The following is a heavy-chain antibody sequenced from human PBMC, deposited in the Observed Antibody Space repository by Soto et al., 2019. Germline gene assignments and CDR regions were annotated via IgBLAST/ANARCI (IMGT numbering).Heavy chain of an antibody. CDR1: GFTVISYY. V-gene: IGHV3-66*01. D-gene: IGHD6-13*01. Sequence: GGSLRLSCAASGFTVISYYMSWVLQAPGKGLEWVSVIYSAGSADFADSVKGRFTISRDNSKNTLYLQMSSLRAEDTAVYYCARGHSSSYHYFHHGGQAPLVTV. CDR2: IYSAGSA. CDR3: ARGHSSSYHYFHH. J-gene: IGHJ4*02.